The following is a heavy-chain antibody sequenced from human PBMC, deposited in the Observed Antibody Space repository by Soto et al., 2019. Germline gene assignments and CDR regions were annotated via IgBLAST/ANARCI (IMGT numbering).Heavy chain of an antibody. D-gene: IGHD3-10*01. J-gene: IGHJ6*02. V-gene: IGHV4-59*08. Sequence: QVQLQESGPGLVKPSETLSLSCTVSGGSISSYYWSWIRQPPGKGMEWIGYVHHSWGSTYNPSLQSRVAISRDTSKSQSSLKLPSVTATDTAVDYCARQGFGALHGLVDGWGQGTTVTVSS. CDR1: GGSISSYY. CDR2: VHHSWGS. CDR3: ARQGFGALHGLVDG.